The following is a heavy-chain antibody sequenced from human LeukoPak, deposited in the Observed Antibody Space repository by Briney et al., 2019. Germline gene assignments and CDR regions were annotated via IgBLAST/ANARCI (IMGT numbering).Heavy chain of an antibody. J-gene: IGHJ6*03. Sequence: PSQTLSLTCTVSGGSINSGGSYWRWLRQHPGKGLEWIGCIYYSWSSYYNPSLKSRVTLSLDTSKNQFSLKLSSVTAADTAVYYCARDNGDYRSIYYYMDVWGKGTTVTVSS. CDR1: GGSINSGGSY. CDR3: ARDNGDYRSIYYYMDV. CDR2: IYYSWSS. V-gene: IGHV4-31*03. D-gene: IGHD4-11*01.